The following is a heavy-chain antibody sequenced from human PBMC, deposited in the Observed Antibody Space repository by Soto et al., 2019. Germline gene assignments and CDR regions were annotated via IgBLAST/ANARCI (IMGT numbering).Heavy chain of an antibody. D-gene: IGHD6-13*01. V-gene: IGHV4-39*01. CDR2: IYYSGST. CDR3: ARQQQLVKVYYYYYGMAV. J-gene: IGHJ6*02. Sequence: SETLSVTCTVSGGSISSSSYYWGWIRQTPGKGLEWIGSIYYSGSTYYSPSLKSRVTISVDTSKNQFSLKLSSVTAADTAVYYCARQQQLVKVYYYYYGMAVWGQGTTVTVSS. CDR1: GGSISSSSYY.